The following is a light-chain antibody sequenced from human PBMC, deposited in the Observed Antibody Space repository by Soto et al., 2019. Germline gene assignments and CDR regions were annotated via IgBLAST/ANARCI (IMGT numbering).Light chain of an antibody. CDR1: QSVAKNF. CDR2: GAS. V-gene: IGKV3-20*01. CDR3: HQYAASPLT. J-gene: IGKJ4*01. Sequence: EIVLTQSPGTLSLSPGESTTLSCRASQSVAKNFLAWYQQKPGRAPRLLIHGASYRATCIPDRFSGSGSETDFTLTISRLEPEDSAVYYCHQYAASPLTFGRGTKVESK.